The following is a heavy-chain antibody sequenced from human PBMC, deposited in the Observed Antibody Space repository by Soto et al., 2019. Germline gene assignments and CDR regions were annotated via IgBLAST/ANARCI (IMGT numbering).Heavy chain of an antibody. CDR2: INHSGST. D-gene: IGHD4-4*01. CDR1: GGSFSGYY. Sequence: SETLSLTCAVYGGSFSGYYWSWIRQPPGKGLEWIGEINHSGSTNYNPSLKSRVTISVDTSKNQFSLKLSSVTAADTAVYYCARGSPVLDYRRPLGMDVWGKGTTVTVSS. J-gene: IGHJ6*04. V-gene: IGHV4-34*01. CDR3: ARGSPVLDYRRPLGMDV.